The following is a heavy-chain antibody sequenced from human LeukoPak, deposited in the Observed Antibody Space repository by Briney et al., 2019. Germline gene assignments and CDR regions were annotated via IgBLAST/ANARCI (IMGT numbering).Heavy chain of an antibody. V-gene: IGHV1-18*01. CDR1: GDTLISYS. D-gene: IGHD5-18*01. J-gene: IGHJ3*02. CDR3: ARDRGGYSYDYIRGHAFDI. Sequence: AAVKVSCKASGDTLISYSITWMRQAPGQGLEWMGWISTYNGKTNFAEKFQGRVTMTTDTSTSIVYMELRSLRSDDTAVYFCARDRGGYSYDYIRGHAFDIWGQGTKVTVSS. CDR2: ISTYNGKT.